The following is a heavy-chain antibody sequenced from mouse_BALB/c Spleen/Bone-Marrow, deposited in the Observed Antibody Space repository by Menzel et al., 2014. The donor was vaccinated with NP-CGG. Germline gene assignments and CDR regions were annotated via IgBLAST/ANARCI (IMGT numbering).Heavy chain of an antibody. CDR2: IYPGDGDT. J-gene: IGHJ4*01. CDR3: ARFRWGNYREGAKDH. Sequence: QVQLQQSGPELVKPGASVKISCKASGYAFGSSWVNWVKQRPGQGLEWIGRIYPGDGDTNYNGKFKGKATLTADKSSSTAYMQLSSLTSVDSAVYFCARFRWGNYREGAKDHWCPAPPATVPS. CDR1: GYAFGSSW. V-gene: IGHV1-82*01. D-gene: IGHD2-1*01.